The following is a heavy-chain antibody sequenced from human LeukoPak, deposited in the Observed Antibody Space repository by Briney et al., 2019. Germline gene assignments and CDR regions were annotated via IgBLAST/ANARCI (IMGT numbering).Heavy chain of an antibody. D-gene: IGHD3-10*01. CDR3: ARVMGAYYGSGSYTPYFDH. J-gene: IGHJ4*02. CDR1: GVTVSSNY. Sequence: GGSLRLSCAASGVTVSSNYMSWIRQAPGKGLEWVSVIYSGGSTYNADSVKGRFTISRDNSKNPLYLQMNSLRAEDTAVYYCARVMGAYYGSGSYTPYFDHCGQGTLVTVSS. V-gene: IGHV3-66*01. CDR2: IYSGGST.